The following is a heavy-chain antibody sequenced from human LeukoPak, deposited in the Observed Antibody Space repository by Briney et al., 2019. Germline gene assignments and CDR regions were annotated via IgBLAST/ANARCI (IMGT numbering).Heavy chain of an antibody. Sequence: SETLSLTCAVYGGSFSGYYWSWIRQPPGKGLEWIGEINHSGSTNYNPSLKSRVTISVDTSKNQFSLKLSSVTAADTAVYYCARWRGSRYYDSSGYYGPFDYWGQGTLSPSPQ. J-gene: IGHJ4*02. CDR1: GGSFSGYY. V-gene: IGHV4-34*01. D-gene: IGHD3-22*01. CDR3: ARWRGSRYYDSSGYYGPFDY. CDR2: INHSGST.